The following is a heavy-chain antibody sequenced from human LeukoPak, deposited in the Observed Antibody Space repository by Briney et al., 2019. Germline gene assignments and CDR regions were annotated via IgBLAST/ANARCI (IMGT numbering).Heavy chain of an antibody. Sequence: GGSLRLSCSASGFSFSSYTMTWVRQAPGKGLEWVSYISSSGSTIYYADSVKGRFTISRDNAKNSLYLQMNSLRAEDTAVYYCAELGIAMIGGVWGKGTTVTISS. CDR3: AELGIAMIGGV. CDR2: ISSSGSTI. D-gene: IGHD3-10*02. V-gene: IGHV3-48*03. CDR1: GFSFSSYT. J-gene: IGHJ6*04.